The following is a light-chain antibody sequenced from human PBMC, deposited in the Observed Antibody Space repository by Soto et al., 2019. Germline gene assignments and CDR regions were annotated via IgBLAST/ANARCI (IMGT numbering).Light chain of an antibody. J-gene: IGLJ2*01. CDR1: SSHVGGYNY. V-gene: IGLV2-11*01. Sequence: QSVLTQPRSVSGSPGQSVTISCTGTSSHVGGYNYVSWYQQHPGKAPKLMIYDVTKRPSGVPDRFSGSKSGNTASLTISGLQAEDEADYYCSSYAGSWNVVFGGGTKLTVL. CDR2: DVT. CDR3: SSYAGSWNVV.